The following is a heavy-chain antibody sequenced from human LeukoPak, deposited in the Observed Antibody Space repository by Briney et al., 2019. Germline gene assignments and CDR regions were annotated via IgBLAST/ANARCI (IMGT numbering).Heavy chain of an antibody. CDR1: GYTLTELS. D-gene: IGHD4-11*01. J-gene: IGHJ4*02. Sequence: ASVKVSCKVSGYTLTELSMHWVRQAPGKGLEWMGGFDPEVGETIYAQKFQGRVTMTEDTSTDTAYMELSSLRSEDTAVYYCATPEGFYSNLFDYWGQGTLVTVSS. V-gene: IGHV1-24*01. CDR2: FDPEVGET. CDR3: ATPEGFYSNLFDY.